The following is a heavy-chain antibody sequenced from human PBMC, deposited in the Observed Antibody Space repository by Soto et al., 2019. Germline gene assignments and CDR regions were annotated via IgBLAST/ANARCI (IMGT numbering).Heavy chain of an antibody. D-gene: IGHD2-15*01. CDR3: AKDERVVAAVYYFDY. J-gene: IGHJ4*02. Sequence: GGSQRRSWAASGFTFSSYAMSWVRQAPGKGLEWVSAISGSGGSAYYADSVKGRFTISRDNSKNTLYLQMNSLRAEDTAVYYCAKDERVVAAVYYFDYWGQGTLVTVSS. CDR1: GFTFSSYA. CDR2: ISGSGGSA. V-gene: IGHV3-23*01.